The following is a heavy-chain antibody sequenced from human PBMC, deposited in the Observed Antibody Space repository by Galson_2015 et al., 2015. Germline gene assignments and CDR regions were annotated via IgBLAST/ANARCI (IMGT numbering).Heavy chain of an antibody. J-gene: IGHJ6*02. V-gene: IGHV5-51*01. CDR1: GYSFTSYW. CDR2: IYPGDSDT. Sequence: QSGAEVKKPGESLKISCKGSGYSFTSYWIGWVRQMPGKGLEWMGIIYPGDSDTRYSPSFQGQVTISADKSISTAYLQWSSLKASDPAMYYCARHGVGITMVRGVKTSNYYYYYGMDVWGQGTTVTVSS. D-gene: IGHD3-10*01. CDR3: ARHGVGITMVRGVKTSNYYYYYGMDV.